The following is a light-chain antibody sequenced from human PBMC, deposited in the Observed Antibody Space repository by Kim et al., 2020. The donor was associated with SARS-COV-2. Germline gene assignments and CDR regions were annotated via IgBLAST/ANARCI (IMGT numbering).Light chain of an antibody. Sequence: VPPGQTACITCSGDKLGYKYVCWYQQKPGQSPVRVIYEDSRRPSGVPERFLGSNSGNTATLTISGTQAMDEADYYCQAWDSSTGVFGGGTQLTVL. CDR2: EDS. V-gene: IGLV3-1*01. CDR1: KLGYKY. J-gene: IGLJ3*02. CDR3: QAWDSSTGV.